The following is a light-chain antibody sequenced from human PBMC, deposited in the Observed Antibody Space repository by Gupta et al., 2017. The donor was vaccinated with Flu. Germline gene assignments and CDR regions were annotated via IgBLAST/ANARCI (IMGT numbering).Light chain of an antibody. CDR2: AAS. J-gene: IGKJ1*01. V-gene: IGKV1-39*01. Sequence: DIQLTQSPSSLSASVGDRVTITCRASQSVSNFLNWYQQKPGKAPKLLIYAASTLQGGAPSRFSGSGSGTDFTLTINRLQPADFATYYCHQGASTPTTFAPGTTVEIK. CDR1: QSVSNF. CDR3: HQGASTPTT.